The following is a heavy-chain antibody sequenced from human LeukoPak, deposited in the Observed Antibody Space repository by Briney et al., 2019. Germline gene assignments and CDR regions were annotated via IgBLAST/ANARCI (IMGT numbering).Heavy chain of an antibody. CDR3: ARVQSRLSWFDP. V-gene: IGHV4-39*07. Sequence: PSETLSLTCTVSGGSISSSSYFWGWIRQPPGKGLEWIGSIYYSGSTYYNPSLKSRVTILIDTSKNQFSLKLRSVTAADTAVYYCARVQSRLSWFDPWGQGTLFTVSS. J-gene: IGHJ5*02. CDR1: GGSISSSSYF. CDR2: IYYSGST.